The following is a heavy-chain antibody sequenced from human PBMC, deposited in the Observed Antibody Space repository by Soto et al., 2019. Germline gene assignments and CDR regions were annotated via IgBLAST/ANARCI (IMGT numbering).Heavy chain of an antibody. V-gene: IGHV3-21*01. CDR3: TSEVDGGNGVCYDAFDY. D-gene: IGHD2-8*01. CDR1: GFTFSSYS. Sequence: GGSLRLSCAASGFTFSSYSMSWVRQAPGKGLEWVSSINSSSSYIYYGNSVKGRFTISRDNDENSLYLQMNSLRAEDTAVYSLTSEVDGGNGVCYDAFDYWGQGTLVTVSS. J-gene: IGHJ4*01. CDR2: INSSSSYI.